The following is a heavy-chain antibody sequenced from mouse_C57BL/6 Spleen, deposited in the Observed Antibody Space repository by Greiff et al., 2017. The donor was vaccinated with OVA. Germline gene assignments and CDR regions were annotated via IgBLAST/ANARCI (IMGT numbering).Heavy chain of an antibody. CDR1: GYTFTSYW. Sequence: QVQLQQPGAELVKPGASVKMSCKASGYTFTSYWITWVKQRPGQGLEWIGDIYPGSGSTNYNEKFKSKATLTVDTSSSTAYMQLSSLTSEDSAVYYCARWGTVVERGYFDYWGQGTTLTVSS. CDR3: ARWGTVVERGYFDY. V-gene: IGHV1-55*01. J-gene: IGHJ2*01. D-gene: IGHD1-1*01. CDR2: IYPGSGST.